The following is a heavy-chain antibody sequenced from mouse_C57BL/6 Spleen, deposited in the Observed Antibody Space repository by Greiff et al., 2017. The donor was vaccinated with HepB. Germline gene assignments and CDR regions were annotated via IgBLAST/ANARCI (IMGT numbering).Heavy chain of an antibody. V-gene: IGHV1-15*01. D-gene: IGHD2-2*01. J-gene: IGHJ2*01. Sequence: QVHVKQSGAELVRPGASVTLSCKASGYTFTDYEMHWVKQTPVHGLEWIGAIDPETGGTAYNQKFKGKAILTADKSSSTAYMELRSLTSEDSAVYYCTRSGYDVGYYFDYWGQGTTLTVSS. CDR3: TRSGYDVGYYFDY. CDR1: GYTFTDYE. CDR2: IDPETGGT.